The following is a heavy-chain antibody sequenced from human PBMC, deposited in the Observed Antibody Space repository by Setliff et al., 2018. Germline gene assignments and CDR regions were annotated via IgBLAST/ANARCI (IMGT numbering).Heavy chain of an antibody. CDR3: ARLYDFCSGGSCYSEYSGYYYYRDV. CDR1: GDSISDYH. CDR2: IYSSGRT. J-gene: IGHJ6*03. D-gene: IGHD2-15*01. Sequence: SETLSLTCRVSGDSISDYHWSWIRQPPGQGLEWIGYIYSSGRTNYNPSLKSRVSLSLDTSKNQFSLDLSSVTPADTAVYYCARLYDFCSGGSCYSEYSGYYYYRDVWGKGTTVTVSS. V-gene: IGHV4-59*01.